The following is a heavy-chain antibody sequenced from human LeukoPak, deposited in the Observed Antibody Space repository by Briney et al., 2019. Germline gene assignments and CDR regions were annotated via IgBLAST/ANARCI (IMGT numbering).Heavy chain of an antibody. V-gene: IGHV3-23*01. CDR1: GFTFSSYA. D-gene: IGHD3-22*01. CDR2: ISGSGGST. J-gene: IGHJ4*02. CDR3: AKSEYYYDSSGYHALFDY. Sequence: GGSLRLSCAASGFTFSSYAMSWVRQAPGKGLEWVSAISGSGGSTYYADSVKGRFTISRDNSKNTLYLQMNSLRAEDTAVYSCAKSEYYYDSSGYHALFDYWGQGTLVTVSS.